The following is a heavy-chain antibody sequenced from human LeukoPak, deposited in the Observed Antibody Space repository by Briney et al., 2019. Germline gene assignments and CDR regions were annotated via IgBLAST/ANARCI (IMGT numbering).Heavy chain of an antibody. V-gene: IGHV3-23*01. Sequence: GGSLRLSCAASGFTFSSYAMSWVRQAPGKGLEWVSAISGSGGSTYYADSVKGRFTISRDNSKNTLYLQMNSLRAEDTAVYYCAKDGEYYDSSGYYRFDAFDIWGQGTMVTVSS. CDR3: AKDGEYYDSSGYYRFDAFDI. D-gene: IGHD3-22*01. CDR1: GFTFSSYA. CDR2: ISGSGGST. J-gene: IGHJ3*02.